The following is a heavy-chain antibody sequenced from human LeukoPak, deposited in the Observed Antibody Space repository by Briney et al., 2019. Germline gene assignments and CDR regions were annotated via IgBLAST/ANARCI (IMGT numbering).Heavy chain of an antibody. Sequence: PGGSLRLSCAASGFTFTDAWMNWVRQAPGKGLEWVGRIKSKADGETIDYAAPVKGRFTFSRDDSKNMLYLQMNSLKSEDTAVYYCSTLTSRGLSDSWGQGTLVTVSS. D-gene: IGHD1-20*01. CDR1: GFTFTDAW. J-gene: IGHJ4*02. V-gene: IGHV3-15*07. CDR3: STLTSRGLSDS. CDR2: IKSKADGETI.